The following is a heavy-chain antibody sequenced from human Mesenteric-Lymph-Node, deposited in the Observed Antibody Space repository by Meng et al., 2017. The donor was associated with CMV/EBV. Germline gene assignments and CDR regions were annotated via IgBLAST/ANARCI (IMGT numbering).Heavy chain of an antibody. CDR3: ARDRSYVAYYDFWSGYQGGAYGMDV. V-gene: IGHV3-23*01. CDR2: ISGSGGST. CDR1: GFTFSSYA. Sequence: GESLKISCAASGFTFSSYAMSWVRQAPGKGLEWVSAISGSGGSTYYADSVKGRFTISRDNSKNTLYLQMNSLRAEDTAVYYCARDRSYVAYYDFWSGYQGGAYGMDVWGQGTTVTVSS. D-gene: IGHD3-3*01. J-gene: IGHJ6*02.